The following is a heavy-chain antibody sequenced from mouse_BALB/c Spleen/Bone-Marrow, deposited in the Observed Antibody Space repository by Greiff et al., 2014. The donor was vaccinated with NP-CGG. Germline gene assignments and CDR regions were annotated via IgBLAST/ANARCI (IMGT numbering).Heavy chain of an antibody. CDR2: INPSTGYT. D-gene: IGHD2-13*01. V-gene: IGHV1-7*01. CDR3: ARGDYYFAL. CDR1: GYTCTSYW. Sequence: VQLQQSGAELAKPGASVKRTCKASGYTCTSYWMHWVEQRPGQGLEWIGYINPSTGYTEYNQKFKDKATLTADKSSSTAYMQLSSLTSEDSAVYYCARGDYYFALRGPGPTRPVSS. J-gene: IGHJ2*01.